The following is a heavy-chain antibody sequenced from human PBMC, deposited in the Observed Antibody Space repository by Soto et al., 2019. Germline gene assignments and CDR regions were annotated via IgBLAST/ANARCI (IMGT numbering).Heavy chain of an antibody. CDR1: GDSVTGNTAG. V-gene: IGHV6-1*01. CDR2: TYYGSKWYY. Sequence: SQTLSLTCVISGDSVTGNTAGWNWIRQSPSRGLEWLGRTYYGSKWYYDYAGSVKGRMTINPDTSRNQFSLQLNSVSPEDTAVYYCASGMLVRGAYSVDVWGQGTTGTVSS. CDR3: ASGMLVRGAYSVDV. D-gene: IGHD3-10*01. J-gene: IGHJ6*02.